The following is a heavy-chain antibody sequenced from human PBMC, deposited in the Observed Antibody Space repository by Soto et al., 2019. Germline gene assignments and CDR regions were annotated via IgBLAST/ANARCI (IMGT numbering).Heavy chain of an antibody. J-gene: IGHJ5*02. Sequence: LGGSLRLSCAASGFTFISYSMNWVRQAPGKGLEWVSSISSSSSYIYYADSVKGRFTISRDNAKNSLYLQMNSLRAEDTAVYYCARERKYYDFWSGSNWFDPWGQGTLVIVSS. D-gene: IGHD3-3*01. CDR3: ARERKYYDFWSGSNWFDP. CDR1: GFTFISYS. V-gene: IGHV3-21*01. CDR2: ISSSSSYI.